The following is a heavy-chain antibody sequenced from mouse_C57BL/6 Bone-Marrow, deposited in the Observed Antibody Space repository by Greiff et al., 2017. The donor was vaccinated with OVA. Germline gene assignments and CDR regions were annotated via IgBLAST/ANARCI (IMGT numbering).Heavy chain of an antibody. CDR1: GYTFTSYW. CDR3: AREVYYYGSSPYAMDY. D-gene: IGHD1-1*01. Sequence: QVQLQQPGAELVMPGASVKLSCKASGYTFTSYWMHWVKQRPGQGLEWIGEIDPSDSYTNYNQKFKGKSTLTVDKSSSTAYMQLSSLKSEDSAVYYCAREVYYYGSSPYAMDYWGPGTSVTVSS. J-gene: IGHJ4*01. V-gene: IGHV1-69*01. CDR2: IDPSDSYT.